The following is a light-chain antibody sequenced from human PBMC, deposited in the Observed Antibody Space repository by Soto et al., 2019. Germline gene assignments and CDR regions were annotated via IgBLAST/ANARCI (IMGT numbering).Light chain of an antibody. CDR1: QSVSSA. Sequence: EIVMTQSPATLSVSPGERATLSCRASQSVSSALAWYQQKPGQAPRLLIYGASTRAAGIPARFSGSGSGTEFTLTISSLQSEDFAVYYCQHYNNWPLFFGPGTKLEIK. CDR2: GAS. J-gene: IGKJ2*01. CDR3: QHYNNWPLF. V-gene: IGKV3-15*01.